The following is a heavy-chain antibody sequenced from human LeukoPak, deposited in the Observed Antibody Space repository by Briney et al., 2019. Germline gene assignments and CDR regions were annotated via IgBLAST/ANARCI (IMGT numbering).Heavy chain of an antibody. D-gene: IGHD2-21*02. V-gene: IGHV3-74*01. Sequence: GGSLRLSCAASGFTFSSYWMHWVRQAPGKGLVWVSRINSDGSSTSYADSVKGRFTISRDNAKNTLYLQMNSLRAEDTAVYYCARRQLVTDDAFDIWGRGTMVTVSS. CDR1: GFTFSSYW. CDR2: INSDGSST. J-gene: IGHJ3*02. CDR3: ARRQLVTDDAFDI.